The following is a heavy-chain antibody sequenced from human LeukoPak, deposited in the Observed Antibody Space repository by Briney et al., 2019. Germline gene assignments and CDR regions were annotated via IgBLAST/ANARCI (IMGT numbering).Heavy chain of an antibody. Sequence: ASVKVSCKASGYTFTGYYMHWVRQAPGQGLEWMGWINPNSGGTNYAQKFQGRVTMTTDTSTSTAYMELRSLRSDDTAVYYCARDIGSGVFDYWGQGTLVTVSS. CDR2: INPNSGGT. V-gene: IGHV1-2*02. J-gene: IGHJ4*02. CDR1: GYTFTGYY. CDR3: ARDIGSGVFDY. D-gene: IGHD2-15*01.